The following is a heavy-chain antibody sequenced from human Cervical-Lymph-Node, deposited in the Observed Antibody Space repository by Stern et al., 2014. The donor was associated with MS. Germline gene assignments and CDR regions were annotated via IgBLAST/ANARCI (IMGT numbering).Heavy chain of an antibody. D-gene: IGHD1-7*01. Sequence: QVQLVQSGGGVVQPGRSLRLSCAASGFTFSNYGMHWVRQAPGKGLEWLAVIWYDGNKKYYADSVKGRFTISRDNSKNTLFLQMSGLTAEDTALYYCARGNWNYEGMGYWGQGTLVTVSS. CDR3: ARGNWNYEGMGY. CDR1: GFTFSNYG. CDR2: IWYDGNKK. V-gene: IGHV3-33*01. J-gene: IGHJ4*02.